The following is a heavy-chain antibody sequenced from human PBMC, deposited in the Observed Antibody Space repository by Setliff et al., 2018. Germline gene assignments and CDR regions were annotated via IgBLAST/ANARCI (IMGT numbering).Heavy chain of an antibody. D-gene: IGHD2-2*01. J-gene: IGHJ5*02. CDR3: ARGYCSSPSCFFAGWFDP. Sequence: KASETLSLTCAVYGGSFSGYYWSWIRQPPRKGLEWIGEINRTGSTNYSPSLKSRVTISVDTSKNQFSLKLTSVTAADTAVYYCARGYCSSPSCFFAGWFDPWGQGTLVTVSS. V-gene: IGHV4-34*01. CDR1: GGSFSGYY. CDR2: INRTGST.